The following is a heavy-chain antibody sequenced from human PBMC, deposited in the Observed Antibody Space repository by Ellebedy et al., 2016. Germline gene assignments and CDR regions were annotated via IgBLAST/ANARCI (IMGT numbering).Heavy chain of an antibody. Sequence: GESLKISCAASGFTVSNSYISWVRQAPGKGLEWVSLLSPDTSTHYADSVKGRFTLSRDKSKNTVYLQMNSLTADDTAVYFCVKSGHSYAWSYWGQGTLVTVSS. D-gene: IGHD5-18*01. CDR2: LSPDTST. V-gene: IGHV3-53*01. CDR1: GFTVSNSY. CDR3: VKSGHSYAWSY. J-gene: IGHJ4*02.